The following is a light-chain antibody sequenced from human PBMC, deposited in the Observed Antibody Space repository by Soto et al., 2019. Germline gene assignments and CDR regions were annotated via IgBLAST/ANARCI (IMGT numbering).Light chain of an antibody. CDR3: QERSNWPPWT. Sequence: EIVLTQSPATLSLSPGEIATLSCRASQSVSSNLAWYQQKPGQAPRLLIYDASNRATGIPARFSGSGSGKDFTLTISSLEPEDFAVYYCQERSNWPPWTFGQGTQV. J-gene: IGKJ1*01. CDR2: DAS. CDR1: QSVSSN. V-gene: IGKV3-11*01.